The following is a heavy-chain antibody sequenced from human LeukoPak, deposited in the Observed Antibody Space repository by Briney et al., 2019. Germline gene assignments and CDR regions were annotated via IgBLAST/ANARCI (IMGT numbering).Heavy chain of an antibody. CDR1: GFTFSSYS. CDR3: ARGDYDILTGLAPNWFDP. D-gene: IGHD3-9*01. Sequence: PGGSLRLSCAASGFTFSSYSMNWVRQAPGKGLEWVSSISSSSSYIYYADSVKGRFTISRDNAKNSLYLQMNSLRAEDTAVYYCARGDYDILTGLAPNWFDPWGQGTLVTVSS. CDR2: ISSSSSYI. J-gene: IGHJ5*02. V-gene: IGHV3-21*01.